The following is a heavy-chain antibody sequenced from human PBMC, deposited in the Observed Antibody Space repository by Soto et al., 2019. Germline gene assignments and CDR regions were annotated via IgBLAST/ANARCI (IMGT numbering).Heavy chain of an antibody. CDR3: ARGDGTGLYNSGWSPRY. J-gene: IGHJ4*02. D-gene: IGHD6-19*01. CDR2: ISGRSTYI. V-gene: IGHV3-21*04. CDR1: GFTFSYYS. Sequence: EVQLVESGGGLVQPGESLRVSCAASGFTFSYYSLHWVRQAPGKGLEWVSSISGRSTYIYYADRVKGRFTISRDNAKNSLYLRMDSLRAEDTAVYYCARGDGTGLYNSGWSPRYWGQGTLVTVSS.